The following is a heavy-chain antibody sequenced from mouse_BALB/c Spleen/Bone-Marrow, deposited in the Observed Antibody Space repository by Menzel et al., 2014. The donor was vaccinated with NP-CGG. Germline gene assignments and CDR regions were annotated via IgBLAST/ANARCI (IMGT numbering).Heavy chain of an antibody. CDR1: GFNIKDTY. CDR3: ASYYYSSAWFAY. CDR2: IDPANGNT. D-gene: IGHD1-1*01. Sequence: VQLQQSGAELVKPGASVKLSCTASGFNIKDTYMHWVKQRPEQGLEWIGRIDPANGNTKYDPKFQGKATITADTSSNTAYLQLSSLTSEDTAVYYCASYYYSSAWFAYWGQGTLVTVSA. J-gene: IGHJ3*01. V-gene: IGHV14-3*02.